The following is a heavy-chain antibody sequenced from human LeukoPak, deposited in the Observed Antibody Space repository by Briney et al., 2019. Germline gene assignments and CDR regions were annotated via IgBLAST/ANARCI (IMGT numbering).Heavy chain of an antibody. CDR3: ARVSDYAWGSYRYAIDY. CDR2: INPSGGST. CDR1: GYTFTGYY. Sequence: ASVKVSCKASGYTFTGYYMHWVRQAPGQGLEWMGIINPSGGSTSYAQKFQGRVTMTRDMSTGTVYMELSSLRSEDTAVYYCARVSDYAWGSYRYAIDYWGQGTLVTVSS. D-gene: IGHD3-16*02. J-gene: IGHJ4*02. V-gene: IGHV1-46*01.